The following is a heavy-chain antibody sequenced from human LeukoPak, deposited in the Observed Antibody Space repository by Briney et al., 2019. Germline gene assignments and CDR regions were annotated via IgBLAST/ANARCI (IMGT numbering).Heavy chain of an antibody. J-gene: IGHJ4*02. V-gene: IGHV3-23*01. CDR2: ISGSGGST. CDR1: GFTFSSYA. CDR3: AKGRRGSYDIFN. Sequence: GGSLRLSCAASGFTFSSYAMSWVRQAPEKGLEWVSLISGSGGSTYYADSVKGRFTISRDNSKNTLYLQMNSLRAEDTAVYYCAKGRRGSYDIFNWGQGTLVTVSS. D-gene: IGHD3-9*01.